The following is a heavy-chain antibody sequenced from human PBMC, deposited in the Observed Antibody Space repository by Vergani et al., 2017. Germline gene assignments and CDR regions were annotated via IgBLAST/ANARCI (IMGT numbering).Heavy chain of an antibody. CDR2: IYYSGST. CDR1: GGSISSGGYY. D-gene: IGHD2-15*01. V-gene: IGHV4-31*03. J-gene: IGHJ2*01. Sequence: QVQLQESGPGLVKPSQTLSLTCTVSGGSISSGGYYWSWIRQHPGKGLEWIGYIYYSGSTYYNPSLKSRVTISVDTSKNQFSLKLSSVTAADTAVYYCASSYCSGGSCYSRGTAYWYFDLWGRGTLVTVSS. CDR3: ASSYCSGGSCYSRGTAYWYFDL.